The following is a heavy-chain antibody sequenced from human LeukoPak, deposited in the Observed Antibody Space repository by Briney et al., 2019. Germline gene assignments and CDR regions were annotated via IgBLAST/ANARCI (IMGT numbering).Heavy chain of an antibody. V-gene: IGHV4-30-4*01. Sequence: SETLSLTCTVSGGSMSGFDYYWSWIRQPPGKGLEWTGYIYYSGHTYYNPSLKSRISMSVDTSKNQFSLKLSSVTAADTAVYYCARAFRVPTSAKIFDSWGQGTLVTVSS. D-gene: IGHD1-26*01. CDR2: IYYSGHT. CDR3: ARAFRVPTSAKIFDS. J-gene: IGHJ4*02. CDR1: GGSMSGFDYY.